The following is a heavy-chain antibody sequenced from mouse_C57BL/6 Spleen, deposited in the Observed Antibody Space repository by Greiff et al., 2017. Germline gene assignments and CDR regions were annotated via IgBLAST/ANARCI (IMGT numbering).Heavy chain of an antibody. CDR1: GFTFSDYY. D-gene: IGHD1-1*02. V-gene: IGHV5-16*01. CDR2: INYDGSST. J-gene: IGHJ4*01. CDR3: ARGEKNMGFCAMDY. Sequence: EVMLVESEGGLVQPGSSMKLSCTASGFTFSDYYMAWVRQVPEKGLEWVANINYDGSSTYYQDSLKSRFTIAKDNAKNILYLQMSSLKSEDTATYYCARGEKNMGFCAMDYWGQGTSVTVSS.